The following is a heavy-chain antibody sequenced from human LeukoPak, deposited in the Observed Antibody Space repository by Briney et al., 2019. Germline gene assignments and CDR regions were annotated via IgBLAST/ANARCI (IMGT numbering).Heavy chain of an antibody. CDR3: ARDHTEDNFDY. J-gene: IGHJ4*02. CDR1: GGSISSYY. V-gene: IGHV4-59*12. D-gene: IGHD1-14*01. Sequence: SETLSLTCTVSGGSISSYYWSWIRQPPGKGLEWIGYIYYSGSTNYNPSLKSRVTISVDTSKNQFSLKLSSVTAADTAVYYCARDHTEDNFDYWGQGTLVTVSS. CDR2: IYYSGST.